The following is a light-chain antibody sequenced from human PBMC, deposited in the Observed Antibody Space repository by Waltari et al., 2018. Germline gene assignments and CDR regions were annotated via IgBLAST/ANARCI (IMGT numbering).Light chain of an antibody. J-gene: IGLJ3*02. CDR2: YKSESDK. V-gene: IGLV5-39*01. CDR3: AIWYSPTWV. Sequence: QPVLTQPTSLSASPGASARFTCTLRSGINVGPYTIYWYRQKPGSLPRYLLKYKSESDKQQGSGVPSRFSGSKDASTNAGRLLISGLQSEDEADYYCAIWYSPTWVFGGGTKLTVL. CDR1: SGINVGPYT.